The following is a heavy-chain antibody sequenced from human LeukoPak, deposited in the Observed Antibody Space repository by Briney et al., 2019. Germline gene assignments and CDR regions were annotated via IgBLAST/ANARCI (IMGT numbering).Heavy chain of an antibody. Sequence: SETLSLTCAVSGGSISSSNWWSWVRQPPGKGLEWIGEIYHSGSTNYNPSLKSRVTISVDKSKNQFSLKLSSVTAADTAVYYCARENDSSGYYLDFDYWGQGTLVTVSS. CDR1: GGSISSSNW. D-gene: IGHD3-22*01. CDR2: IYHSGST. CDR3: ARENDSSGYYLDFDY. J-gene: IGHJ4*02. V-gene: IGHV4-4*02.